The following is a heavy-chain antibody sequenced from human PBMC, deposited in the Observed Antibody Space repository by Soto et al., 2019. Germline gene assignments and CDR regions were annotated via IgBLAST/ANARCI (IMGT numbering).Heavy chain of an antibody. CDR1: GFTFNSYN. Sequence: EVQLVESGGGLVQMGGSLRLSCAASGFTFNSYNMNWVRQAPGRGLEWVSYSSSGSNTIYYADSVKGRFTVSRDSAKSSVYVQMNSLTAEDTAVYYGTRGVGALLCSDFWGQGTLVTVSS. D-gene: IGHD1-26*01. CDR3: TRGVGALLCSDF. J-gene: IGHJ4*02. CDR2: SSSGSNTI. V-gene: IGHV3-48*01.